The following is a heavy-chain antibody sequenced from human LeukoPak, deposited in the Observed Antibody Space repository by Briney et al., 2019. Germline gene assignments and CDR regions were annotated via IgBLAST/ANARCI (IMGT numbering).Heavy chain of an antibody. Sequence: SETLSLTCTVSGGSISSGGHYWSWIRQHPGKGLEWIGYIYYSGSTYYNPSLKSRVTISVDTSKNQFSLKLSSVTAADTAVYYCARACGGATTMGWFDPWGQGTLVTVSS. V-gene: IGHV4-31*03. CDR1: GGSISSGGHY. D-gene: IGHD2-21*01. J-gene: IGHJ5*02. CDR2: IYYSGST. CDR3: ARACGGATTMGWFDP.